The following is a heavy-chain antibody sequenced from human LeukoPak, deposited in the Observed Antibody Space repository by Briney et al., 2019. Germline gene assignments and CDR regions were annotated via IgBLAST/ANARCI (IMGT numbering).Heavy chain of an antibody. Sequence: GGSLRLSCAASGFTFSSYGMHWVRQAPGKGLEWVAFIRYDGSNKYYADSVKGRFTISRDNSKNMLYLQMNSLRAEDTAVYYCAIVDPNWGSTFGAFDIWGQGAMVTVSS. V-gene: IGHV3-30*02. CDR2: IRYDGSNK. J-gene: IGHJ3*02. CDR1: GFTFSSYG. CDR3: AIVDPNWGSTFGAFDI. D-gene: IGHD7-27*01.